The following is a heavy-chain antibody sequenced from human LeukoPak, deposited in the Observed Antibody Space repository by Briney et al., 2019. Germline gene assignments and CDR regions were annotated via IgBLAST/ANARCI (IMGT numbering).Heavy chain of an antibody. CDR1: GYTFTKYY. J-gene: IGHJ4*02. CDR2: INPSGGST. D-gene: IGHD3-9*01. Sequence: ASVKVSCKASGYTFTKYYIHWVRQAPGQGLEWMGLINPSGGSTSYAQKFQGRVIMTRDMSTSTVYMELSSLRSEDTAVYYCARGLVSSAGYSTRGFDYWGQGTLVTVSS. CDR3: ARGLVSSAGYSTRGFDY. V-gene: IGHV1-46*01.